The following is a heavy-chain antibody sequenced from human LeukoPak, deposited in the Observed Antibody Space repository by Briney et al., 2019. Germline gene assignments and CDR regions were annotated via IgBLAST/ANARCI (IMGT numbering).Heavy chain of an antibody. J-gene: IGHJ4*02. CDR1: GFTFSNAW. D-gene: IGHD1-1*01. CDR3: TTETGSDGGTDY. Sequence: GGSLRLSCAASGFTFSNAWMSWVRQAPGKGLEWVGRIKSKTDGGTTDYAAPVKGRFTISRDDSKNTLYLQMNSLKTEDTAVYYCTTETGSDGGTDYWGQGTLVTVSS. CDR2: IKSKTDGGTT. V-gene: IGHV3-15*01.